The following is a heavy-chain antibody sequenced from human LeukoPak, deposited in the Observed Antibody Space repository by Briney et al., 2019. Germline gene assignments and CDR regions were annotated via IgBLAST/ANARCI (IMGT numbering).Heavy chain of an antibody. J-gene: IGHJ4*02. CDR2: IGISSGNT. D-gene: IGHD5-12*01. CDR1: GFTFSSYS. V-gene: IGHV3-48*04. CDR3: ARDYRYAFDN. Sequence: GGSLRLSCAASGFTFSSYSMNWVRQAPGKGLEWISYIGISSGNTKYADSVKGRFTISGDNAKNSLYLQMNSPRVEDTAVYYCARDYRYAFDNWGQGTLVTVSS.